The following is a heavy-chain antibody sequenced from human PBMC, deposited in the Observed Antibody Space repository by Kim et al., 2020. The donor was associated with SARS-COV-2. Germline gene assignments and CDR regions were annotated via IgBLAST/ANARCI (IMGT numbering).Heavy chain of an antibody. Sequence: GGSLRLSCAASGFTFSSYWMTWVRQAPGKGLEWVANIKRDGNQKYYVDSVKGRFTISRDNAKNTLYLQMNSLRAEDTAVYYCARDGELYSSGKDAFDIWGQGTMVTVSS. CDR2: IKRDGNQK. CDR1: GFTFSSYW. J-gene: IGHJ3*02. D-gene: IGHD6-19*01. CDR3: ARDGELYSSGKDAFDI. V-gene: IGHV3-7*01.